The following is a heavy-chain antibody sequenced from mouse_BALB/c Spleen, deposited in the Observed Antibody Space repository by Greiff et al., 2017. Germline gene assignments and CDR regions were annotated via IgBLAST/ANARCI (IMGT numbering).Heavy chain of an antibody. V-gene: IGHV2-2*02. CDR3: ARTYYYGSNWGYFDV. CDR2: IWSGGST. CDR1: GFSLTSYG. J-gene: IGHJ1*01. Sequence: QVQLKESGPGLVQPSQSLSITCTVSGFSLTSYGVHWVRQSPGKGLEWLGVIWSGGSTDYNAAFISRLSISKDNSKSQVFFKMNSLQANDTAIYYCARTYYYGSNWGYFDVWGAGTTVTVSS. D-gene: IGHD1-1*01.